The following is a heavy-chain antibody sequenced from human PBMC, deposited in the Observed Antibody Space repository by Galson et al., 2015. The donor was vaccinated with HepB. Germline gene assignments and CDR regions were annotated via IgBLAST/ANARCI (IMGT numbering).Heavy chain of an antibody. J-gene: IGHJ3*02. V-gene: IGHV3-48*04. Sequence: SLRLSCAASGFTFSSYRMNWVRQAPGKGLEWVSYISSSSTIYYADSVKGRFTISRDNAKNSLYLQMNSLRAEDTAVYYCARAIAVAGDDAFDIWGQGTMVTVSS. CDR2: ISSSSTI. CDR3: ARAIAVAGDDAFDI. CDR1: GFTFSSYR. D-gene: IGHD6-19*01.